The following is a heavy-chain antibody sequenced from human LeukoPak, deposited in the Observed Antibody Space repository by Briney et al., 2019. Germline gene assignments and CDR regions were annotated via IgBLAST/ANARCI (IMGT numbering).Heavy chain of an antibody. CDR1: GFSFSGYW. J-gene: IGHJ6*03. Sequence: PGGSLRLSCAGFGFSFSGYWMSWVRQAPGKGLEWVANIKQDDSEKYYVDSVKGRFTISRDNARHSLYLQMNSLRAEDTAVYYCARDQRDYDFWSGSNYFYYYMDVWGKGTTVTVSS. CDR2: IKQDDSEK. V-gene: IGHV3-7*01. CDR3: ARDQRDYDFWSGSNYFYYYMDV. D-gene: IGHD3-3*01.